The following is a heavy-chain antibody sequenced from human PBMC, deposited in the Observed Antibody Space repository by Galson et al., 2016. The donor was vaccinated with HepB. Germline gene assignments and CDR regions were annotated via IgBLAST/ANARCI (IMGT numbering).Heavy chain of an antibody. Sequence: SLRLSCAVSGFTFSRYGMYWVRQAPAKGLEWVALISYDGSNKYYADSVKGRFTISRDNSKNTLYLQMNSLRAEDTAVYYCAKSQPGYSSGWYTLPIDAFDIWGQGTMVTVSS. V-gene: IGHV3-30*18. D-gene: IGHD6-19*01. CDR1: GFTFSRYG. J-gene: IGHJ3*02. CDR2: ISYDGSNK. CDR3: AKSQPGYSSGWYTLPIDAFDI.